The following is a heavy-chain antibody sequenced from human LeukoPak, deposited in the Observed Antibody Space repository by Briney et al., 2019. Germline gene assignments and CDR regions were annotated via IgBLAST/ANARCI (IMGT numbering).Heavy chain of an antibody. CDR1: GFIFSSYG. V-gene: IGHV3-30*02. Sequence: GVSLRLSCVTSGFIFSSYGIHWVRQAPGKGLEWVAFIRYDGSDKYYADSVKGRFTISRDNSKNKVYLQMNSLRGEDTAVYYCAKDAWEVGATSEIDYWGQGSLVTVSS. J-gene: IGHJ4*02. CDR3: AKDAWEVGATSEIDY. CDR2: IRYDGSDK. D-gene: IGHD1-26*01.